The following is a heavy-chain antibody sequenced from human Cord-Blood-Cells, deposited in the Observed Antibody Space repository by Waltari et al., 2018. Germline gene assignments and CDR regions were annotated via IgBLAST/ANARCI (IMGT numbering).Heavy chain of an antibody. D-gene: IGHD1-26*01. CDR2: RNPNRGNT. CDR1: GYTFTSYD. CDR3: ARGVWDYWYFDL. J-gene: IGHJ2*01. V-gene: IGHV1-8*03. Sequence: QVQLVQSGAEVKKPGASVKVSCKASGYTFTSYDINWVRQATGQGLEWMGWRNPNRGNTGYAQKFQGRVTITRNTSRSTAYMELSSLRSEDTAVYYCARGVWDYWYFDLWGRGTLVTVSS.